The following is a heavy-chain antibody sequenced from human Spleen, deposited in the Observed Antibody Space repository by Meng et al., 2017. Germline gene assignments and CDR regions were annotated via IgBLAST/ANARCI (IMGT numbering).Heavy chain of an antibody. D-gene: IGHD6-13*01. Sequence: GESLKISCAASGFTFSNAWMSWIRQAPGKGLEWVGRIKSKTDGGTTDYAAPVQGRFTISRDDSKNTLYLQMNSLRAEDTAVYYCARDPSSWYYYFDYWGQGTLVTVSS. CDR3: ARDPSSWYYYFDY. CDR1: GFTFSNAW. CDR2: IKSKTDGGTT. V-gene: IGHV3-15*01. J-gene: IGHJ4*02.